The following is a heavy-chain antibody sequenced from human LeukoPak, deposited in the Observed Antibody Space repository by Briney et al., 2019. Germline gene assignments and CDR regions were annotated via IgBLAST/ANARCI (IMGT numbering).Heavy chain of an antibody. Sequence: GGSLRLSCAASGFTFSSYWMSWVRQAPGKGLEWVANINQDGSEKYYVDSVKGRFTISRDNAKNSLYLQMNSLRAEDTAVYYCARGATPDGIIFDYWGQGTLVTVSS. D-gene: IGHD3-16*01. CDR3: ARGATPDGIIFDY. CDR2: INQDGSEK. J-gene: IGHJ4*02. CDR1: GFTFSSYW. V-gene: IGHV3-7*05.